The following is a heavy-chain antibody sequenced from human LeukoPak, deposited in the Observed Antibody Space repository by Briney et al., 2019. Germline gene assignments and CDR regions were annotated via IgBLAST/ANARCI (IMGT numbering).Heavy chain of an antibody. J-gene: IGHJ4*02. V-gene: IGHV4-61*01. CDR1: GGSVSSGIYY. CDR3: ASRRYYGFWSGYVD. CDR2: IFYSGST. Sequence: SETLSLTCAVSGGSVSSGIYYWSWIRQPPGKGLEWIGHIFYSGSTNYNPSLRSRVTISVDTSKKQFSLKLSSMTAADTAVYYCASRRYYGFWSGYVDWGQGTLVTVSS. D-gene: IGHD3-3*01.